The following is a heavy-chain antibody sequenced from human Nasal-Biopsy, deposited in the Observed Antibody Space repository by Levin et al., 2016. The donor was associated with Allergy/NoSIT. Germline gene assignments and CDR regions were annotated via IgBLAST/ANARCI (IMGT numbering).Heavy chain of an antibody. D-gene: IGHD3-10*01. CDR2: IYIGGDT. CDR3: ARVESGD. V-gene: IGHV3-53*01. Sequence: ETLSLTCAASGFTFSSHSMNWVRQAPGKGLEWVAVIYIGGDTYYADSVKGRFTISRDDSRNTLFLQMDSLRAEDTAVYFCARVESGDWGQGTLVTVSS. J-gene: IGHJ4*02. CDR1: GFTFSSHS.